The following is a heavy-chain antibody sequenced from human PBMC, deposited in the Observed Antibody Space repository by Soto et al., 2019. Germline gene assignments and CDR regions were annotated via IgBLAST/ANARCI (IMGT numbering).Heavy chain of an antibody. J-gene: IGHJ4*02. Sequence: QVQLVQSGAEVKKPGSSVKVSCKASGGTFSSYIISWVRQAPGQGLEWMGRIIPILGIANYAQKFQGRVTITADKSTSQAYMEPGSLRSEDTAVYYCAGGYCSGGYAVDYWGQGTLVTVSS. D-gene: IGHD3-10*01. CDR2: IIPILGIA. CDR1: GGTFSSYI. V-gene: IGHV1-69*02. CDR3: AGGYCSGGYAVDY.